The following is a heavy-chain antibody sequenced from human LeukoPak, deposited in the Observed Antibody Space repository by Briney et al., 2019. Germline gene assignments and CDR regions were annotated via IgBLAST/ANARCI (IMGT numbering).Heavy chain of an antibody. CDR3: ARDRLMVYAIWSPTPNWFDP. CDR1: GFTFSSYS. V-gene: IGHV3-21*01. D-gene: IGHD2-8*01. Sequence: GGSLRLSCAASGFTFSSYSMNWVRQAPGKGLEWVSSIISSSSYIYYADSVKGRFTISRDNAKNSLYLQMSSLRAEDTAVYYCARDRLMVYAIWSPTPNWFDPWGQGTLVTVSS. J-gene: IGHJ5*02. CDR2: IISSSSYI.